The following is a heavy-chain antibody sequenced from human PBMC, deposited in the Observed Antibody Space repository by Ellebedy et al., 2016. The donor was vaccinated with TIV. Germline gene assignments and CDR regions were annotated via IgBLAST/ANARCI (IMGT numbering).Heavy chain of an antibody. V-gene: IGHV3-30*18. D-gene: IGHD6-6*01. Sequence: GESLKISCAASGFTFSSYGMHWVRQAPGKGLEWVAVISYDGSNKYYADSVKGRFTISRDNSKNTLYLQMNSLRAEDTAVYYCAKDRPPQLGEFDYWGQGTLVTVSS. CDR2: ISYDGSNK. CDR1: GFTFSSYG. J-gene: IGHJ4*02. CDR3: AKDRPPQLGEFDY.